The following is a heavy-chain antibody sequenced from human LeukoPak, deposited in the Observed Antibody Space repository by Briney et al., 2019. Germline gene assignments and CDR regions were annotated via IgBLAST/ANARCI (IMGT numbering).Heavy chain of an antibody. CDR1: GYTFTSYY. CDR3: ARDLHPANRKTYYYDSSASTVDY. CDR2: INPSGGST. D-gene: IGHD3-22*01. Sequence: ASVKVSCKASGYTFTSYYMHWVRQAPGQGLEWMGIINPSGGSTSYAQKFQGRVTMTRDTSTSTVYMELSSLRSEDTAVYYCARDLHPANRKTYYYDSSASTVDYRGQGTLVTVSS. J-gene: IGHJ4*02. V-gene: IGHV1-46*01.